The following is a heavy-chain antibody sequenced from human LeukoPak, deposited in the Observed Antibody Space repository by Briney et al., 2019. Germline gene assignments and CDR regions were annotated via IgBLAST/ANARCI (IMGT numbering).Heavy chain of an antibody. D-gene: IGHD3-10*01. V-gene: IGHV4-38-2*02. CDR1: GGSISSYY. Sequence: SETLSLTCTVSGGSISSYYWSWIRQPPGKGLEWIGSIYHSGSTYYNPSLKSRVTISVDTSKNQFSLKLSSVTAADTAVYYCARDCYYGSGSYYPDYWGQGTLVTVSS. CDR2: IYHSGST. CDR3: ARDCYYGSGSYYPDY. J-gene: IGHJ4*02.